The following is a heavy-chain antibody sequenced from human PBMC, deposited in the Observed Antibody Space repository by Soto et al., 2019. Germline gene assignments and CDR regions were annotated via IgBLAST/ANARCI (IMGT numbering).Heavy chain of an antibody. J-gene: IGHJ4*02. Sequence: PGGSLRLSCAASGFTFSDYYMSWIRQAPGKGLEWVSYISSSSSYTNYADSVKGRFTISRDNAKNSLYLQMNSLRAEDTAVYYCARDYRSVDTAMVYYFDYWGQGTLVTVS. V-gene: IGHV3-11*06. CDR1: GFTFSDYY. CDR2: ISSSSSYT. CDR3: ARDYRSVDTAMVYYFDY. D-gene: IGHD5-18*01.